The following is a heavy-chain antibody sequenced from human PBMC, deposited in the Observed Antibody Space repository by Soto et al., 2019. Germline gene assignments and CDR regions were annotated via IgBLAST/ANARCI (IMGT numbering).Heavy chain of an antibody. D-gene: IGHD1-1*01. V-gene: IGHV4-34*01. CDR2: MSHSGST. CDR1: GGSFSGYY. J-gene: IGHJ3*02. Sequence: PSETLSLTCAGYGGSFSGYYWSWIRQPPGKGLEWIGEMSHSGSTNYNPSLKSRVTISVDTSKNQFSLKMSSVTAADTALYYCARVERGTATTVVDAFDIWGPGTMVTVSS. CDR3: ARVERGTATTVVDAFDI.